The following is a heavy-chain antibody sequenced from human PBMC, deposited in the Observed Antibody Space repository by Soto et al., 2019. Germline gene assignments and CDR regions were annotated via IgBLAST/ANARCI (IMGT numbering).Heavy chain of an antibody. CDR1: GGSFSGSF. CDR3: ARVVGSSGWYYGSFDI. CDR2: INQSGST. D-gene: IGHD6-19*01. V-gene: IGHV4-34*01. Sequence: QVQLQQWGAGLLKPSETLSLTCAVYGGSFSGSFWNWIRQPPGKGLEWIGEINQSGSTNYNPSPKSRVTISVDTSKNQFSLKLSSVTAADSAVYYCARVVGSSGWYYGSFDIWGPGTMVTVSS. J-gene: IGHJ3*02.